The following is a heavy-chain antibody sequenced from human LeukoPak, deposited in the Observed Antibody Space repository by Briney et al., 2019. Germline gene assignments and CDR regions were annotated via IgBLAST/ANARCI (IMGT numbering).Heavy chain of an antibody. J-gene: IGHJ4*02. D-gene: IGHD2-21*02. V-gene: IGHV3-21*01. CDR1: GFTFCSYR. Sequence: GDSLRLSCAASGFTFCSYRMNWVRQAPGKGLEWVSCISSSSTYIYYADSVKGRFTISRDNAKNSLYRQMNSLRAEDTAVYYCARDGGDRLYWGQGTLVTVSS. CDR3: ARDGGDRLY. CDR2: ISSSSTYI.